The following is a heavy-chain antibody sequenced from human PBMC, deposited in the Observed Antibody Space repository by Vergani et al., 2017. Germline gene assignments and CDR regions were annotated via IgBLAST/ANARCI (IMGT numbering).Heavy chain of an antibody. V-gene: IGHV3-23*01. CDR2: INNNGGST. CDR1: GFTFNSYA. J-gene: IGHJ3*01. D-gene: IGHD2-2*01. CDR3: AKVCGSTSCPYGGGAFDV. Sequence: QLLESGGGLIQPGGSLRLSCAASGFTFNSYAMTWVRPAPGKGLEWVSGINNNGGSTYYADSVKGRFTISRDNSKNTLYLQMTDRRAEDTATYYCAKVCGSTSCPYGGGAFDVWGHGTMVTVSS.